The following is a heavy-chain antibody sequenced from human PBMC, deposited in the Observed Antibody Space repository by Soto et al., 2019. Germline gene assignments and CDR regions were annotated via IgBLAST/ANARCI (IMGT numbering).Heavy chain of an antibody. CDR1: GGTFSSYA. J-gene: IGHJ6*02. CDR3: ARGGNLGYYYYGMDG. Sequence: GASVKVSCKASGGTFSSYAISWVRQAPGQGLEWMGGIIPIFGTANYAQKFQGRVTITADESTSTAYMELSSLRSEDTAVYYCARGGNLGYYYYGMDGWGQGTTVTVS. D-gene: IGHD2-15*01. V-gene: IGHV1-69*13. CDR2: IIPIFGTA.